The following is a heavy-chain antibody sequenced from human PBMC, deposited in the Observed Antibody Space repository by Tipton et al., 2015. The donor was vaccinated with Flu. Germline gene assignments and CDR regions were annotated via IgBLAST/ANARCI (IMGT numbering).Heavy chain of an antibody. CDR2: IYHSGST. V-gene: IGHV4-39*07. Sequence: TLSLTCTVSGGSISSSSYYWGWIRQPPGKGLEWIGSIYHSGSTYYNPSLKSRVTISVDTSKNQFSLKLTSVSAAETAVYYCAKSGSYLEYLQHWGQGTLVTVSS. CDR3: AKSGSYLEYLQH. CDR1: GGSISSSSYY. J-gene: IGHJ1*01. D-gene: IGHD1-26*01.